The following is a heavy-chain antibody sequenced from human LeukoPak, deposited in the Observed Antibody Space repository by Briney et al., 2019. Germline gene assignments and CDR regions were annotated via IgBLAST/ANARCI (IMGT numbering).Heavy chain of an antibody. D-gene: IGHD6-13*01. CDR2: IYYSGST. J-gene: IGHJ4*02. CDR1: GASINSYW. CDR3: ARVGPRIAGGVPFDY. V-gene: IGHV4-59*01. Sequence: SETLSLTCSVSGASINSYWWSWIRQPPGKGLEWIGYIYYSGSTNYNPSLKSRVTISVDTSKNQFSLKLSSVTAADTAVYHCARVGPRIAGGVPFDYWGQGTLVTVSS.